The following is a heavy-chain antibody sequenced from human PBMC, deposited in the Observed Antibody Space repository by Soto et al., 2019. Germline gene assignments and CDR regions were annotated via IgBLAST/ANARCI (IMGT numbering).Heavy chain of an antibody. Sequence: EVQLVESGGGLVQPGGSLRLSCAASGFTVSTHYMTWVRQAPGKGLEWVSVMFYGGSTYYADSVKGRFTISRDDSENTLYLQMTSLRAEDTAVYYCATTGMGITLYYYYHGMDVWGQGTTVTVSS. CDR3: ATTGMGITLYYYYHGMDV. J-gene: IGHJ6*02. CDR2: MFYGGST. D-gene: IGHD3-10*01. V-gene: IGHV3-66*01. CDR1: GFTVSTHY.